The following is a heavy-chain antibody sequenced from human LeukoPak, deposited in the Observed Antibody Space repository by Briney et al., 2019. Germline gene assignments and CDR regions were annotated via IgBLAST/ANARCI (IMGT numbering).Heavy chain of an antibody. CDR1: GFTFSNFW. CDR2: ISWNSGSI. D-gene: IGHD5-18*01. V-gene: IGHV3-9*01. J-gene: IGHJ4*02. CDR3: VVQLWS. Sequence: GGSLRLSCAASGFTFSNFWVSWVRQAPGKGLEWVSGISWNSGSIGYADSVKGRFTISRDNAKNSLYLQMNSLRAEDTALYYCVVQLWSWGQGTLVTVSS.